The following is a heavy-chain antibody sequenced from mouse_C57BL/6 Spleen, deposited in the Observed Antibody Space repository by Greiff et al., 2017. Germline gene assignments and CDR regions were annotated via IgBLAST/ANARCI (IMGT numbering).Heavy chain of an antibody. J-gene: IGHJ2*01. V-gene: IGHV1-47*01. Sequence: VQLQQSGAELVKPGASVKMSCKASGYTFTTYPIDWMKQRPGQRLEWIGNFHPNSDDTKYNEKFTGKATLTVEKSSSTVYLELNRLTSDGSAFYYCAVGNAFYYWGQGNTLTVSS. CDR2: FHPNSDDT. CDR1: GYTFTTYP. CDR3: AVGNAFYY.